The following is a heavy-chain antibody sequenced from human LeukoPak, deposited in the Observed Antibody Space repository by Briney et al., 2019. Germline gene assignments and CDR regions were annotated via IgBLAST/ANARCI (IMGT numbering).Heavy chain of an antibody. CDR3: ARDPTIAVAGPGY. J-gene: IGHJ4*02. CDR2: ISAYNGNT. V-gene: IGHV1-18*01. D-gene: IGHD6-19*01. Sequence: ASVKVSCKASGYTFTSYGISWVRQAPGQGLEWMGWISAYNGNTNYAQKLQGRVTMTTDTSTSTAYTELRSLRSDDTAVYYCARDPTIAVAGPGYWGQGTLVTVSS. CDR1: GYTFTSYG.